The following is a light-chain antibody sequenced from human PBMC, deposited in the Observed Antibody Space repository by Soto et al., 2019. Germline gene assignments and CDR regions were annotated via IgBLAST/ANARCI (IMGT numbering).Light chain of an antibody. CDR1: QSVSSSY. V-gene: IGKV3-15*01. J-gene: IGKJ5*01. CDR2: GAS. CDR3: QHYYKGSPIT. Sequence: EIVLTPSPVTLSLSPGERATLSCRASQSVSSSYLAWYQQKPGQAPRLLVYGASTRATGIPVRFSGSGSGTEFTLTISSLQSDDFAVYYCQHYYKGSPITFGQGTRLEIK.